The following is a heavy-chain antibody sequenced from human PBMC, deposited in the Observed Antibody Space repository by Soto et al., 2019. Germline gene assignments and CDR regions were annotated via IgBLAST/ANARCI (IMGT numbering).Heavy chain of an antibody. D-gene: IGHD3-3*01. CDR2: ISGSGGST. CDR1: GFTFSSYA. V-gene: IGHV3-23*01. Sequence: PGGSLRLSCAASGFTFSSYAMSWVRQAPGKGLEWVSAISGSGGSTYYADSVKGRFTISRDSSKNTLYLQMNSLRAEDTAVYYCAKADDFWSGNYYYYGMDVWGQGTTVTVSS. CDR3: AKADDFWSGNYYYYGMDV. J-gene: IGHJ6*02.